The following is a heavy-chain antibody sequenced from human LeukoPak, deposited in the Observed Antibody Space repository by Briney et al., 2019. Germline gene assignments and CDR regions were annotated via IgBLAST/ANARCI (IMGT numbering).Heavy chain of an antibody. CDR1: GFTFGDYG. CDR3: ARYIGITGTTIFVY. J-gene: IGHJ4*02. V-gene: IGHV3-20*04. CDR2: ISWNADST. Sequence: GGSLRLSCVASGFTFGDYGRSWIRQAPGKGLEWVSGISWNADSTGHADSVKGRFTISRDNAKNSLYLQMDSLRADDTALYYCARYIGITGTTIFVYWGQGTPVTVS. D-gene: IGHD1-7*01.